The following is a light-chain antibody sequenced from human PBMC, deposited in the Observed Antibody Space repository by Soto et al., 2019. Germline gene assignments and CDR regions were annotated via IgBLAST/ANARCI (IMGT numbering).Light chain of an antibody. J-gene: IGKJ3*01. CDR2: AAS. Sequence: DIQMTQSPTSLSASVGDRVTITCRASHGIRNFVAWYQQKPGKAPKLLIYAASTLQSGVTSRFRGSGSGTDFNLTITSLQPEDVATSSCQKYSSVPVFGPGTKVEIK. V-gene: IGKV1-27*01. CDR1: HGIRNF. CDR3: QKYSSVPV.